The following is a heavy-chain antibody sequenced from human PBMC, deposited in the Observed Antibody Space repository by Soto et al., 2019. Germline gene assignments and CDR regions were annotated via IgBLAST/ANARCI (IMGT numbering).Heavy chain of an antibody. CDR3: TRGPPDY. Sequence: GGSLRLSCAASGFIFSDHYMDWVRQAPAKGLEWVGRIRNKANSYTTEYAASVKGRFTISRDDSRNSLSLQMNSLKTEDTAVYYCTRGPPDYWGQGTLVTVSS. CDR2: IRNKANSYTT. CDR1: GFIFSDHY. V-gene: IGHV3-72*01. J-gene: IGHJ4*02.